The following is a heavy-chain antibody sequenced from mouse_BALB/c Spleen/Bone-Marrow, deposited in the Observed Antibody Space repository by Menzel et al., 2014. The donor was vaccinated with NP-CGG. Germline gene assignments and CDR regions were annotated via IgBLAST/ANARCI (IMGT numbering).Heavy chain of an antibody. CDR1: GYTFSNYW. CDR3: TTHARSDFDY. Sequence: VQLQQSGTVLARPGAAVKMSCKASGYTFSNYWMHWVKQRPGRGLEWIGTIYPGNSDTTYNQKFKGKAKLTAVTSTSNASMEQSSLTNEDSEVYLCTTHARSDFDYWGQGTTRTVSS. CDR2: IYPGNSDT. V-gene: IGHV1-5*01. J-gene: IGHJ2*01.